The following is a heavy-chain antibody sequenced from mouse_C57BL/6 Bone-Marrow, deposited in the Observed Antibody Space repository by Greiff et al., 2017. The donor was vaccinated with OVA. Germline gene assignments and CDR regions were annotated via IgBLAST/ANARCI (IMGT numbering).Heavy chain of an antibody. V-gene: IGHV1-4*01. CDR3: ARRGYDSWFAY. CDR1: GYTFTSYT. CDR2: INPSSGYT. Sequence: QVTLKVSGAELARPGASVKMSCKASGYTFTSYTMHWVKQRPGQGLEWIGYINPSSGYTKYNQKFKDKATLTADKSSSTAYMQLSSLTSEDSAVYYCARRGYDSWFAYWGQGTLVTVSA. D-gene: IGHD2-4*01. J-gene: IGHJ3*01.